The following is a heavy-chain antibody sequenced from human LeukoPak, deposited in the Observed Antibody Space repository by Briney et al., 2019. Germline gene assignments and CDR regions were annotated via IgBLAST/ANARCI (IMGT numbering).Heavy chain of an antibody. CDR1: GFTFSSYS. D-gene: IGHD1-26*01. CDR2: ITSSSGTI. Sequence: GGSLRLSGAASGFTFSSYSMNWVRQAPGKGLEWVSFITSSSGTIYYTDSVKGRFTISRDNAKNSLYLQMNSLRDEDTAVYYCARDPVGRNDAFDIWGQGTMVTVSS. J-gene: IGHJ3*02. CDR3: ARDPVGRNDAFDI. V-gene: IGHV3-48*02.